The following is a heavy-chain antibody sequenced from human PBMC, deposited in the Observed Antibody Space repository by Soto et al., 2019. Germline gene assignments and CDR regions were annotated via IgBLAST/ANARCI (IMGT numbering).Heavy chain of an antibody. CDR1: GFTFRNYN. V-gene: IGHV3-9*01. CDR2: ISWSSVTF. CDR3: ARDHDEDFGYDLDYFDY. D-gene: IGHD5-12*01. J-gene: IGHJ4*02. Sequence: GGSLRLSCSASGFTFRNYNMNWVRQAPGKGLEWVSGISWSSVTFGYADSVKGRFTISRDNAKNSLFLEMNSLGPEDTAFYYCARDHDEDFGYDLDYFDYWGQGTLVTVSS.